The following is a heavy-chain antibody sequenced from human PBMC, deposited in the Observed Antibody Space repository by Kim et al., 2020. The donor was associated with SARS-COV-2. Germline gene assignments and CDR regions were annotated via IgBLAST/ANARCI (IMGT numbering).Heavy chain of an antibody. V-gene: IGHV3-33*01. CDR3: ARARGSYFYYFDY. J-gene: IGHJ4*02. D-gene: IGHD1-26*01. Sequence: YGDSVKGRLTVSRDNSKSTASLQMNSLRAEDTAVYYCARARGSYFYYFDYWGQGTLVTVSS.